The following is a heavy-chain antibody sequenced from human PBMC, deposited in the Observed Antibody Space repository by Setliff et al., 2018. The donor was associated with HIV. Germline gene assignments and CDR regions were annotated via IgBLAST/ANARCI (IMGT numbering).Heavy chain of an antibody. J-gene: IGHJ4*02. D-gene: IGHD3-3*01. Sequence: HPGGSLRLSCAASGFIFSSYAMNWVRQAPGKGLEWVSAISGSADSTYYAHSVRGRFTISRDNSKNTLYLQMNSLRAEDTAVYYCARGITIFGVALNPEFDYWGQGTLVTVSS. CDR2: ISGSADST. CDR1: GFIFSSYA. V-gene: IGHV3-23*01. CDR3: ARGITIFGVALNPEFDY.